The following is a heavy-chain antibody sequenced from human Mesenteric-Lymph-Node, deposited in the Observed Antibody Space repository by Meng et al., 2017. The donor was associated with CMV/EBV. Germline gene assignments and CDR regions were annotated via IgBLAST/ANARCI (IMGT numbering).Heavy chain of an antibody. D-gene: IGHD5-24*01. Sequence: GESLKISCAASGFTFSTYAMSLVRQAPGKGLEWVSTISGTDDDSENYADSVRGRFTISRDNSKNTLSLQMKSLRAEDTGLYYCVREAFYDYNEHRYYYSGFDVWGQGTTVTVSS. J-gene: IGHJ6*02. CDR2: ISGTDDDSE. CDR3: VREAFYDYNEHRYYYSGFDV. CDR1: GFTFSTYA. V-gene: IGHV3-23*01.